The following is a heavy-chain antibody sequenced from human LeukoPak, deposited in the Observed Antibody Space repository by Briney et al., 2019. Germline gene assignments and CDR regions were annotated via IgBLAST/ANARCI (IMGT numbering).Heavy chain of an antibody. CDR1: GGTFSSYA. J-gene: IGHJ3*02. CDR3: ASDDYAHAFDI. V-gene: IGHV1-69*01. D-gene: IGHD4-17*01. CDR2: IIPIFGTA. Sequence: ASVKVSCKASGGTFSSYAISWVRQAPGQGLEWMGGIIPIFGTANYAQKFQGRVTITADESTSTAYMELSSLRSEDTAVYYCASDDYAHAFDIWGQGTMVTVSS.